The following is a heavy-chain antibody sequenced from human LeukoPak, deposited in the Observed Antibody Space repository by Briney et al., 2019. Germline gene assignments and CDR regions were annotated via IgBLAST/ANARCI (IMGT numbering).Heavy chain of an antibody. V-gene: IGHV1-2*02. D-gene: IGHD3-10*01. CDR2: INPNSGGT. CDR3: ARDMVRGVIIWDY. Sequence: ASVKVSCKASGYTFTGYYMHWVRQAPGQGLERMGWINPNSGGTNYAQKFQGRVTMTRDTSISTAYMELRSLRSDDTAVYYCARDMVRGVIIWDYWGQGTLVTVSS. CDR1: GYTFTGYY. J-gene: IGHJ4*02.